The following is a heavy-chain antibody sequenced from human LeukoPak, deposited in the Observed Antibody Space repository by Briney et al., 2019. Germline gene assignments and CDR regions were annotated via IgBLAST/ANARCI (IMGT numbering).Heavy chain of an antibody. V-gene: IGHV3-20*01. CDR3: ARSRNSYGSGSYYGDAFDI. CDR2: INWNGGST. J-gene: IGHJ3*02. Sequence: GGSLRLSCAASGFTFDDYGMSWVRQAPGKGLEWVSGINWNGGSTGYADSVKGRFTISRDNAKKSLYLQMNSLRVEDTALYSCARSRNSYGSGSYYGDAFDIWGQGTMVTVSS. CDR1: GFTFDDYG. D-gene: IGHD3-10*01.